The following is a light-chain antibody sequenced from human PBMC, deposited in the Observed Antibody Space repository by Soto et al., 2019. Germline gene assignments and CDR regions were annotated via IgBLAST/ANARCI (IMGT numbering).Light chain of an antibody. CDR2: DAS. V-gene: IGKV3-11*01. CDR3: QQRSNWPPT. J-gene: IGKJ1*01. CDR1: QSVNIY. Sequence: EIVMTQSPATLSVSPGERATLSCRASQSVNIYLAWYQQKPGQPPRLLIYDASKRATGVPARFSGSGSGTDFTLTISSLEPEDFAVYYCQQRSNWPPTFGQGTKVDIK.